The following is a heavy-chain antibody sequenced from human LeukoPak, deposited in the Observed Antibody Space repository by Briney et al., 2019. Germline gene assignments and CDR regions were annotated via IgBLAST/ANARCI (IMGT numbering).Heavy chain of an antibody. J-gene: IGHJ6*02. CDR3: ASLITISPEEAMDV. Sequence: GGSLRLSCAASGFTFSSYGMHWVRQAPGKGLEWVAVISYDGSNKYYADSVKGRFTISRDNSKNTLYLQMNSLRAEDTAVYYCASLITISPEEAMDVWGQGTTVTVSS. CDR1: GFTFSSYG. CDR2: ISYDGSNK. V-gene: IGHV3-30*03. D-gene: IGHD3-9*01.